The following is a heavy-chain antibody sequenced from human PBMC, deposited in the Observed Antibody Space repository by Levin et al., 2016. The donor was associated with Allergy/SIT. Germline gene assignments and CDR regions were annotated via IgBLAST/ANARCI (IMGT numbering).Heavy chain of an antibody. CDR2: ISGSGGST. J-gene: IGHJ4*02. Sequence: WIRQPPGKGLEWVSAISGSGGSTYYADSVKGRFTISRDNSKNTLYLQMNSLRAEDTAVYYCAKDPLDTAMVTAAIDYWGQGTLVTVSS. CDR3: AKDPLDTAMVTAAIDY. V-gene: IGHV3-23*01. D-gene: IGHD5-18*01.